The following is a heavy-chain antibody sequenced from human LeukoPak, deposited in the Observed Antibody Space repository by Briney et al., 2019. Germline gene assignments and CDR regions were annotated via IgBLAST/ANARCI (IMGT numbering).Heavy chain of an antibody. J-gene: IGHJ4*02. CDR3: ARDQLRATHPFDY. D-gene: IGHD1-26*01. CDR2: IKTDGSTT. V-gene: IGHV3-74*01. Sequence: TGGSLRLSCAGSGFIFSNYWIHWVRQAPGKGLVWVSRIKTDGSTTYYADSVKGRFTVSRDNSKNTLYLQMNSLRAEDTAVYYCARDQLRATHPFDYWGQGTLVTVSS. CDR1: GFIFSNYW.